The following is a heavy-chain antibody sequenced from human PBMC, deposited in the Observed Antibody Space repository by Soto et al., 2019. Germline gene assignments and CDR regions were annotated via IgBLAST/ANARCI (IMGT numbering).Heavy chain of an antibody. D-gene: IGHD6-6*01. J-gene: IGHJ6*03. CDR2: IKSKTDGGTT. V-gene: IGHV3-15*01. Sequence: PGGSLRLSCAASGFTFSNAWMSWVRQALGKGLEWVGRIKSKTDGGTTDYAAPVKGRFTISRDDSKNTLYLQMNSLKTEDTAVYYCTTPYSSSSNYYYYYMDVWGKGTTVTVSS. CDR1: GFTFSNAW. CDR3: TTPYSSSSNYYYYYMDV.